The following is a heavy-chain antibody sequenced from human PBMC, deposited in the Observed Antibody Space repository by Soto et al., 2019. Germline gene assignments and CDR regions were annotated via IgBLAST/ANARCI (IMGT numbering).Heavy chain of an antibody. V-gene: IGHV1-3*01. J-gene: IGHJ3*02. D-gene: IGHD2-15*01. CDR3: ASHSHDGFDI. CDR1: GYTFTSYA. CDR2: INGGNGNT. Sequence: ASVKVSCKASGYTFTSYAIHWVRQAPGQRLEWMGWINGGNGNTKYSQKFQGRVTITRDTSANIAYMELSSLRSEDTAVYYCASHSHDGFDIWGQGTMVPVSS.